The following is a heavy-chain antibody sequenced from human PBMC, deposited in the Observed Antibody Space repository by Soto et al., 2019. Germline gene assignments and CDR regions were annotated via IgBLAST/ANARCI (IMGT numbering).Heavy chain of an antibody. CDR2: ISYDGRNK. Sequence: QVQLVESGGGVVQPGRSLRLSCAASGFTFTAYAIHWVRQAPGKGLEWVAVISYDGRNKHYADSVKGRLTISRDNSKNTLYLQMNSLRAEDTAVYYCARDRYFDSYDFDYWGQGTLVTVSS. D-gene: IGHD3-9*01. CDR3: ARDRYFDSYDFDY. J-gene: IGHJ4*02. V-gene: IGHV3-30*04. CDR1: GFTFTAYA.